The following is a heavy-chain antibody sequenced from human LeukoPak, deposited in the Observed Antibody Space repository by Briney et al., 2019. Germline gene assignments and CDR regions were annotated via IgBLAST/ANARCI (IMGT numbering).Heavy chain of an antibody. V-gene: IGHV4-39*01. D-gene: IGHD3-22*01. CDR3: ARGRRLWSNYYDSSGYYFDY. CDR1: GGSIYSSSFY. J-gene: IGHJ4*02. CDR2: IYYGGAT. Sequence: PSETLSLTCTVSGGSIYSSSFYWGWIRKPPGKGLEWIGSIYYGGATHYNPSLKSRVTISVDTSKNLFSLKLSSVTAADTAVYYCARGRRLWSNYYDSSGYYFDYWGQGTLVTVSS.